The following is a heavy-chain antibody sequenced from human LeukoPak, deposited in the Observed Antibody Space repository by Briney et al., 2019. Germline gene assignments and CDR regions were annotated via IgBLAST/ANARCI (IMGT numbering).Heavy chain of an antibody. CDR1: GGSISSGDYY. CDR2: IYCSGST. Sequence: PSQTLSLTCTVSGGSISSGDYYWSWIRQPPGKGLEWIGYIYCSGSTYYNPSLKSRVTISVDTSKNQFSLKLSSVTAADMAVYYCARVQLRTSLRGLDVWGQGTTVTVSS. CDR3: ARVQLRTSLRGLDV. V-gene: IGHV4-30-4*01. D-gene: IGHD2-2*01. J-gene: IGHJ6*02.